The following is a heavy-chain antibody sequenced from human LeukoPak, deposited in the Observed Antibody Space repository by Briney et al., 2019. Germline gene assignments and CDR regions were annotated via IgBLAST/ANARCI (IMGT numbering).Heavy chain of an antibody. J-gene: IGHJ4*02. CDR1: GFTVSSNY. CDR2: IYSGGST. D-gene: IGHD6-19*01. Sequence: GGSLRLSCAASGFTVSSNYMNWVRQAPGKGLEWVSVIYSGGSTYYADSAKGRFIISRDISKNTLYLQMTSLRAEDTAVYYCARAREKSSGFDYWGQGTLVTVSS. V-gene: IGHV3-53*01. CDR3: ARAREKSSGFDY.